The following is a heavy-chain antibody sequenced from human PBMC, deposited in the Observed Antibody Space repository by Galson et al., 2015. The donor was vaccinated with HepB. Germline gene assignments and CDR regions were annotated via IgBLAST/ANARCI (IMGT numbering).Heavy chain of an antibody. D-gene: IGHD6-13*01. CDR3: ARDLIAAAGTPLVFDY. J-gene: IGHJ4*02. CDR2: IIPIFGTA. CDR1: GGTFSSYA. V-gene: IGHV1-69*05. Sequence: QSGAEVKKPGASVKVSCKASGGTFSSYAISWVRQAPGQGLEWMGGIIPIFGTANYAQKFQGRVTMTRDTSTSTVYMELSSLRSEDTAVYYCARDLIAAAGTPLVFDYWGQGTLVTVSS.